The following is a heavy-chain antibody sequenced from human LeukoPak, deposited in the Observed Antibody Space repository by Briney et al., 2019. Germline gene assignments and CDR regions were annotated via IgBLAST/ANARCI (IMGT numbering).Heavy chain of an antibody. D-gene: IGHD3-10*01. CDR3: ASLYYYGSGSYYPRGYYYYYMDV. J-gene: IGHJ6*03. Sequence: ASVKVSCKASGYTFTSYYMHWVRQAPGQGLEWMGGIIPIFGTANYAQKFQGRVTITADKSTSTAYMELSSLRSEDTAVYYCASLYYYGSGSYYPRGYYYYYMDVWGKGTTVTVSS. CDR2: IIPIFGTA. V-gene: IGHV1-69*06. CDR1: GYTFTSYY.